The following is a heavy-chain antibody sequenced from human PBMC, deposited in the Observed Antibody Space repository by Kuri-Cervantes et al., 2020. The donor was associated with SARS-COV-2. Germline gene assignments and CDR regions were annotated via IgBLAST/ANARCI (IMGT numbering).Heavy chain of an antibody. CDR1: GFTFSSYS. CDR3: ARDSGFLVVYANNDY. CDR2: ISGSGGSI. V-gene: IGHV3-23*01. J-gene: IGHJ4*02. Sequence: GESLKISCAASGFTFSSYSMNWVRQAPGKGLEWVSSISGSGGSIYYADSVKGRFSIYRDDSKQTLYLQMNSLRAEDTAVYYCARDSGFLVVYANNDYWGQGTLVTVSS. D-gene: IGHD2-8*01.